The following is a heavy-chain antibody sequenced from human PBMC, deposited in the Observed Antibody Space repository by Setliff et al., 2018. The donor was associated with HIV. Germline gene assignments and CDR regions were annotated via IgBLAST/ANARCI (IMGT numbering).Heavy chain of an antibody. CDR3: AAYHYYDSSGYLDR. Sequence: SVKVSCKTSGGTLSNYVITWVRQAPGQGLEWMGMIIPMYNIPAYAQKFQGRVTFTADESTSTAYMELSGLRSEDTAVYYCAAYHYYDSSGYLDRWGQGTLVTVSS. CDR2: IIPMYNIP. D-gene: IGHD3-22*01. CDR1: GGTLSNYV. J-gene: IGHJ4*02. V-gene: IGHV1-69*13.